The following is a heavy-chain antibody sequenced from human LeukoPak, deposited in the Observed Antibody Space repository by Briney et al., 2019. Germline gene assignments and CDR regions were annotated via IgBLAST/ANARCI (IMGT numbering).Heavy chain of an antibody. J-gene: IGHJ4*02. V-gene: IGHV3-30*18. CDR3: AKDNVAAAGRYFDY. CDR1: GFTFSNYG. D-gene: IGHD6-13*01. CDR2: ISYDGSNK. Sequence: GGSLRLSCAASGFTFSNYGMHWVRQAPGKGLEWVALISYDGSNKYFADSVKGRFTNSRDNSKNTLYLQMHSLRAEDTAVYYCAKDNVAAAGRYFDYWGRGTLVTVSS.